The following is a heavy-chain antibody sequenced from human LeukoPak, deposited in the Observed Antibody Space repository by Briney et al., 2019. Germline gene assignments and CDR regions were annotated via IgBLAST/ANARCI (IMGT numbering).Heavy chain of an antibody. CDR1: GGSISSSSYY. CDR3: ARNRDSSSAGWGYYFDY. CDR2: IYYSGST. V-gene: IGHV4-39*07. J-gene: IGHJ4*02. Sequence: SKTLSLTCTVSGGSISSSSYYWGWIRQPPGKGLEWIGSIYYSGSTYYNPSLKSRVTISVDTSKNQFSLKLSSVTAADTAVYYCARNRDSSSAGWGYYFDYWGQGTLVTVSS. D-gene: IGHD6-6*01.